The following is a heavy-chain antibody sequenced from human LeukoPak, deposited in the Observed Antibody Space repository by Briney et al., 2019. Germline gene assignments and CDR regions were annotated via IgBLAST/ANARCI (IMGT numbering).Heavy chain of an antibody. Sequence: ASVKVSCKASGYTFTIYYLHWARQAPRQGLEWMGSINTYDASTTCAQKFQGRVTMTRDTSTSTAYMELSSLRSEDTAVYYCTRGVAATGARWFDSWGQGTLVTVSS. CDR1: GYTFTIYY. D-gene: IGHD6-19*01. J-gene: IGHJ5*01. CDR2: INTYDAST. CDR3: TRGVAATGARWFDS. V-gene: IGHV1-46*01.